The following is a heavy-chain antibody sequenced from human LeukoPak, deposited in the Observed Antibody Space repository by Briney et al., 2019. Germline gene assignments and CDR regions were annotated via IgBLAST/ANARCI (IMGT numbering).Heavy chain of an antibody. Sequence: PSETLSLTCAVYGGSFSGYYWSWIRQPPGKGLEWIGEINHSGSTNYNPSLKSRVTISVDTSKNQFSLKLSSVTAADTAVYYCARVGYYDSSGGYYYYYMDVWGKGTTVTVSS. J-gene: IGHJ6*03. V-gene: IGHV4-34*01. CDR1: GGSFSGYY. CDR2: INHSGST. CDR3: ARVGYYDSSGGYYYYYMDV. D-gene: IGHD3-22*01.